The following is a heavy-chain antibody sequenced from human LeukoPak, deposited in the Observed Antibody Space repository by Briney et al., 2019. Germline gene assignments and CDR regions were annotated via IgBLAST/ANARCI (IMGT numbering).Heavy chain of an antibody. Sequence: SVKVSCKASGGTFSSYAISWVRQAPGQGLEWMGGIIPIFGTANYAQKFQGRVTITTDESTSTAYMELSSLRSEDTAVYYCARDRAITGTTGGDVRGFDPWGQGTLVTVSS. J-gene: IGHJ5*02. D-gene: IGHD1-7*01. CDR3: ARDRAITGTTGGDVRGFDP. V-gene: IGHV1-69*05. CDR1: GGTFSSYA. CDR2: IIPIFGTA.